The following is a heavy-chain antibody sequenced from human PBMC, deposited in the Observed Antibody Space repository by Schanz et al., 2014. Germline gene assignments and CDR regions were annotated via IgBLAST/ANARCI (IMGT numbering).Heavy chain of an antibody. CDR3: ARAPPPYSSSPYYWYYGMDV. CDR1: GFTFSDYY. Sequence: QVQLVESGGGLVKPGGSLRLSCAASGFTFSDYYMNWIRQAPGKGLEWVSYISNSGYTIYYADSVKGRFTISRDNAKTSLFLQMNGLRPGDTAVYYWARAPPPYSSSPYYWYYGMDVWGQGTTVTVSS. V-gene: IGHV3-11*01. CDR2: ISNSGYTI. J-gene: IGHJ6*02. D-gene: IGHD6-6*01.